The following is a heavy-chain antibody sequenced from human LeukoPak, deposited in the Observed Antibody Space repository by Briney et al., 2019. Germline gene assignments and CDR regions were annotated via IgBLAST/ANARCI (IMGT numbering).Heavy chain of an antibody. Sequence: SETLSLTCAVYGGSFSGYYWSWIRQPPGKGLEWIGEINHSGSTNYNPSLKSRVTISVDTSKNQFSLKLSSVAAADTAVYYCARRWELGYYYYGMDVWGQGTTVTVSS. CDR2: INHSGST. CDR3: ARRWELGYYYYGMDV. D-gene: IGHD1-26*01. J-gene: IGHJ6*02. CDR1: GGSFSGYY. V-gene: IGHV4-34*01.